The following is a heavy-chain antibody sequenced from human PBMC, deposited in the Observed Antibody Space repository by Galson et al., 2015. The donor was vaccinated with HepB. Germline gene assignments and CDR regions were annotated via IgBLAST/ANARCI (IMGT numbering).Heavy chain of an antibody. CDR2: IYRDDDD. D-gene: IGHD3-22*01. Sequence: PALVKPTQTLTLPCSFSGFSLDTNGVGVGWIRQPPGKALEWLALIYRDDDDRYSPPLNSRLTVTKDTSKNQVVLTMTNMDPVDTATYYCAHLAYYYDSSGYYPYDAFDIWGQGTMVTVSS. CDR1: GFSLDTNGVG. V-gene: IGHV2-5*02. J-gene: IGHJ3*02. CDR3: AHLAYYYDSSGYYPYDAFDI.